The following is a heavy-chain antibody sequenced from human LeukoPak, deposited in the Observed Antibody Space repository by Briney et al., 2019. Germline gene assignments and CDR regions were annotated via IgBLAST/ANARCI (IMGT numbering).Heavy chain of an antibody. CDR2: IYHSGST. Sequence: SETLSLTCAVSGYSISSGYYWGWTRQPPGKGLEWIGSIYHSGSTYYNPSLKSRVTISVDTSKNQFSLKLSSVTAADTVVYYCARHGPIVLRANWFDPWGQGTLVTVSS. CDR3: ARHGPIVLRANWFDP. CDR1: GYSISSGYY. J-gene: IGHJ5*02. V-gene: IGHV4-38-2*01. D-gene: IGHD2-8*01.